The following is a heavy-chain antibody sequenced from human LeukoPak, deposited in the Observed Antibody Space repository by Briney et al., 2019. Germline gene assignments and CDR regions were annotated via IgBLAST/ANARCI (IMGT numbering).Heavy chain of an antibody. J-gene: IGHJ4*02. CDR2: IDPSDSYT. Sequence: AESLEISCEGSGYSFSSYWITWVRQMPGKGLEWGGRIDPSDSYTNYSPSFQGRVTISADKSISTAYLQWSSLKASDTAVYYCARHVPYTSSWYFDYWGQGTLVTVSS. D-gene: IGHD6-13*01. CDR3: ARHVPYTSSWYFDY. V-gene: IGHV5-10-1*01. CDR1: GYSFSSYW.